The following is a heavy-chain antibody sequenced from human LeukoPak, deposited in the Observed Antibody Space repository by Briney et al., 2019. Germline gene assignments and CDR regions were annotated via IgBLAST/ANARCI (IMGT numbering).Heavy chain of an antibody. CDR1: GGSISSGGYS. CDR2: IYHSGST. V-gene: IGHV4-30-2*01. Sequence: SQTLSLTCAVSGGSISSGGYSWSWIWQPPGKGLEWIGYIYHSGSTYYNPSLKSRVTITVDRSKNQFSLKLSSVTAADTAVYYCARDREEGLLWFGETHYYYYYGKDVWGQGTTVTVSS. J-gene: IGHJ6*02. D-gene: IGHD3-10*01. CDR3: ARDREEGLLWFGETHYYYYYGKDV.